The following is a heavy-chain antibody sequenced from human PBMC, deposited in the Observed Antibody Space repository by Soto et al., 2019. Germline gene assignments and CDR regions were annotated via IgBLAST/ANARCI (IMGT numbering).Heavy chain of an antibody. Sequence: PSETLSLTCTVSGASINSGGYYWNWIRQHPGKGLEWIGYIYYSGTTYYNPSLKSRVTISVDTSKNQFSLKLNSVTAADTAVYFCARAKLDDHDSGCYYYFDYWGQGTLVTVSS. CDR1: GASINSGGYY. CDR2: IYYSGTT. CDR3: ARAKLDDHDSGCYYYFDY. J-gene: IGHJ4*02. D-gene: IGHD3-22*01. V-gene: IGHV4-31*03.